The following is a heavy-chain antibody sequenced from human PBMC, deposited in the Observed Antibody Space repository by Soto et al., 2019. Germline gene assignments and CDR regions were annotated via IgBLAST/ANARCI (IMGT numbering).Heavy chain of an antibody. Sequence: QVQLVESGRGVVQPGRTLRLSCAASGFTFSSYGMHWVRQAPGKGLEWVAVISYDGSNKYYADSVKGRFTISRDNSKNTLYLQMNSLRAEDTAVYYCATTEPFDYWGQGTLVTVSS. CDR2: ISYDGSNK. D-gene: IGHD4-4*01. CDR3: ATTEPFDY. CDR1: GFTFSSYG. J-gene: IGHJ4*02. V-gene: IGHV3-30*03.